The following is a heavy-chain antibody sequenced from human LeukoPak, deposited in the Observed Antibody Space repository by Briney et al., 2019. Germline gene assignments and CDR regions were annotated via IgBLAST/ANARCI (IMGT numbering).Heavy chain of an antibody. CDR2: IIPVFGTA. CDR3: ARNFLYGDTSWSDP. J-gene: IGHJ5*02. D-gene: IGHD4-17*01. CDR1: GGTFSSYA. V-gene: IGHV1-69*13. Sequence: GASVKVSCKASGGTFSSYAISWARQAPGQGLEWMGGIIPVFGTASFAPKFQGRVTITADESTSTAYMELSSLRSEDTAVYYCARNFLYGDTSWSDPWGQGTLVTVSS.